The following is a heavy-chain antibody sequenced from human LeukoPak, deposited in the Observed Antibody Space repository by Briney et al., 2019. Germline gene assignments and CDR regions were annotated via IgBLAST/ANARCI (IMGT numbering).Heavy chain of an antibody. V-gene: IGHV3-21*01. CDR3: ARRTGTSDAFDI. J-gene: IGHJ3*02. Sequence: PGESLRLSCAASGFTFSNYSMNWVRQAPGKGLEWVSSISSSSSYIYYADSVKGRFTISRDNAKNSLYLQMNSLRAEDTAVYYCARRTGTSDAFDIWGQGTMVTVSS. CDR2: ISSSSSYI. D-gene: IGHD1-1*01. CDR1: GFTFSNYS.